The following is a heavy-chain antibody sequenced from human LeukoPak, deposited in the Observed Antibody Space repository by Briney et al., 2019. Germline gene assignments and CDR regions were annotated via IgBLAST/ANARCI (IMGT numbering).Heavy chain of an antibody. CDR1: GGSISSSNW. V-gene: IGHV4-4*02. D-gene: IGHD5-24*01. J-gene: IGHJ6*02. Sequence: SETLSLICAVSGGSISSSNWWSWVRQPPGKGLEWIGEIYHSGSTNYNPSLKSRVTISVDKSKNQFSLKLSSVTAADTAVYYCARDLQREDYYYGMDVWGQGTTVTVSS. CDR2: IYHSGST. CDR3: ARDLQREDYYYGMDV.